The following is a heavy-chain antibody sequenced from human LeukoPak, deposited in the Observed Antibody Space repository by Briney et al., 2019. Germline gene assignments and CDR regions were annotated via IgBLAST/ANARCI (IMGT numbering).Heavy chain of an antibody. Sequence: SETLSLTCTVSGGSISTSSYYWGWIRQPPGKGLEWIGTIYYSGSTSYNPSLKSRVTMSVDTSKNQFSLKLSSVTAADTAVYYCARLPNYGDYVGYFDYWGQGTLVTVSS. D-gene: IGHD4-17*01. CDR3: ARLPNYGDYVGYFDY. CDR2: IYYSGST. V-gene: IGHV4-39*01. CDR1: GGSISTSSYY. J-gene: IGHJ4*02.